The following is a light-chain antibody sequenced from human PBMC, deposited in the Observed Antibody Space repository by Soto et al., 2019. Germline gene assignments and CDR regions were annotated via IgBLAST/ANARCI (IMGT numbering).Light chain of an antibody. V-gene: IGLV2-14*01. Sequence: QSALTQPASVSGSPGQSITISCTGTSSDVGGYNYVSWYQQHPGKAPKLMIYDVSNRPSGVSNRFSGSKSGNTASLTISGLQAEDEEDYYCSSYTSSSTLAVFGGGTKVTVL. CDR2: DVS. CDR1: SSDVGGYNY. CDR3: SSYTSSSTLAV. J-gene: IGLJ2*01.